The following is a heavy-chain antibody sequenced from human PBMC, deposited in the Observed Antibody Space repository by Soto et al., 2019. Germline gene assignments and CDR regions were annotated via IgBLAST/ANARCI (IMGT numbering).Heavy chain of an antibody. CDR2: INHSGRT. V-gene: IGHV4-34*01. D-gene: IGHD2-2*02. Sequence: SETLSLTCAVYGGSFSGYYWSWIRQPPGKGLEWIGEINHSGRTNYNPSLNSRVPISVDTSKNQFSLKLSSVTAADTAVYYCARVYQPLLYRPGKFFDYWGQGTLVTVSS. CDR1: GGSFSGYY. CDR3: ARVYQPLLYRPGKFFDY. J-gene: IGHJ4*02.